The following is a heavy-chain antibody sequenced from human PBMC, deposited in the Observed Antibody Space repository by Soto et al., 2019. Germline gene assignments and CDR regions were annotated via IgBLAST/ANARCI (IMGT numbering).Heavy chain of an antibody. J-gene: IGHJ6*02. V-gene: IGHV1-18*01. D-gene: IGHD5-18*01. CDR3: AIATSDVDTAMVTSIDYYYGMDV. CDR2: ISAYNGNT. CDR1: GYTFTSYG. Sequence: GASVKVSCKASGYTFTSYGISWVRQAPGQGLEWMGWISAYNGNTNYAQKLQGRVTMTTDTSTSTAYMELRSLRSDDTAVYYCAIATSDVDTAMVTSIDYYYGMDVWGQGTTVTVSS.